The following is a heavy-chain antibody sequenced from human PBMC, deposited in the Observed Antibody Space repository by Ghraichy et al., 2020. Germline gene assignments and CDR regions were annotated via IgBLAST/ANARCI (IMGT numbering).Heavy chain of an antibody. V-gene: IGHV3-23*01. Sequence: GGSLRLSCAASGFTFSSYAMSWVRQAPGKGLEWVSAISGSGGSTYYADSVKGRFTISRDNSKNTLYLQMNSLRAEDTAVYYCAKDLGITMTQGYYYGMDVWGQGTTVTVSS. CDR1: GFTFSSYA. D-gene: IGHD3-22*01. CDR3: AKDLGITMTQGYYYGMDV. J-gene: IGHJ6*02. CDR2: ISGSGGST.